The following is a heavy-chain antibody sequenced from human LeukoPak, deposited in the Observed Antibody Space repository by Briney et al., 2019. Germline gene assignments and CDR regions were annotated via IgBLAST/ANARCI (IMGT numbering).Heavy chain of an antibody. CDR3: ARATVTTCYFDY. CDR1: GYSISSGYY. D-gene: IGHD4-17*01. Sequence: PSDTLSLTCAVSGYSISSGYYWGWIRPPPGKGLEWIGSIYHSGSTHYNPSLKSRVTISVDTSKNQFSLKLSSVTAADTAGYYCARATVTTCYFDYWGQGTLVTVSS. J-gene: IGHJ4*02. CDR2: IYHSGST. V-gene: IGHV4-38-2*01.